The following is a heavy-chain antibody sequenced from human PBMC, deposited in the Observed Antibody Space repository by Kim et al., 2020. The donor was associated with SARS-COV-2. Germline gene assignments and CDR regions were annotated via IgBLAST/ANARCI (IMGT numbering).Heavy chain of an antibody. D-gene: IGHD5-12*01. CDR1: GYTFTSYY. Sequence: ASVKVSCKASGYTFTSYYMHWVRQAPGQGLEWMGIINPSGGSTSYAQKFQGRVTMTRDMSTSTVYMELSSLRSEDTAVYYCAREAAVSRDGYNLLPLYYYYGMDVWGQGTTVTVSS. CDR3: AREAAVSRDGYNLLPLYYYYGMDV. CDR2: INPSGGST. V-gene: IGHV1-46*01. J-gene: IGHJ6*02.